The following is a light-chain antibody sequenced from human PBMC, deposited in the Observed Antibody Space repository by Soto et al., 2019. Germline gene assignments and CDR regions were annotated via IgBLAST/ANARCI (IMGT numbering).Light chain of an antibody. CDR2: WAS. CDR1: QSVLYSSNNKNY. CDR3: QQDCSTPPLT. J-gene: IGKJ1*01. Sequence: DIVMTQSPDSLAVSLGERATINCKSSQSVLYSSNNKNYLAWYQQKPGQPPKLLIYWASTRESGVPDRFSGSGSWTDFTLTISSLPAEDVAVYHCQQDCSTPPLTFGQGTKMEIQ. V-gene: IGKV4-1*01.